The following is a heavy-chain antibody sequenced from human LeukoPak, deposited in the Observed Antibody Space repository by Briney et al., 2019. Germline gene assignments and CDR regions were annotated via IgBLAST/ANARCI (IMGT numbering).Heavy chain of an antibody. D-gene: IGHD2-15*01. CDR3: AKDWRRIVVVGPVARHGNYMDV. CDR2: ITSGGTT. V-gene: IGHV3-23*01. Sequence: TGGSLRLSCVVSGFTFSSCGMSWVRQAPGKGLEWVSTITSGGTTYYADSVKGRFTISRDNSKNTLNLQMNSLRAEDTAVYYCAKDWRRIVVVGPVARHGNYMDVWGKGTTVTISS. CDR1: GFTFSSCG. J-gene: IGHJ6*03.